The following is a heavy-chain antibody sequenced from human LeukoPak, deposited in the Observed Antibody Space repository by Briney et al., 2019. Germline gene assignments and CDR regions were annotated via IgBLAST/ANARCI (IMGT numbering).Heavy chain of an antibody. J-gene: IGHJ4*02. CDR3: ATLSGDSHGYDY. V-gene: IGHV3-30*03. CDR1: GFTFSSYA. D-gene: IGHD5-18*01. Sequence: GGSLRLSCAASGFTFSSYAMHWVRQAPAKGLEWVAVILHDGSNKQYADSVKGRFTISRDNSKNTLYLQINSLRAEDTAVYYCATLSGDSHGYDYWGLGTLVTVSS. CDR2: ILHDGSNK.